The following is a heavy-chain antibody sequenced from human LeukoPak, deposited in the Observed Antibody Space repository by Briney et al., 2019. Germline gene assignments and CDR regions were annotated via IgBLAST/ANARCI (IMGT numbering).Heavy chain of an antibody. CDR2: VHDSGSM. V-gene: IGHV4-59*01. Sequence: PSETLSLTCTVSSATITNYYWSWIRQPPGKGLEWIGYVHDSGSMKYNPSLKSRVTISVDTSKNQFSLKLSSVTAADTAAYYCAGGYGLWGQGTLVTVSS. D-gene: IGHD4-17*01. J-gene: IGHJ4*02. CDR3: AGGYGL. CDR1: SATITNYY.